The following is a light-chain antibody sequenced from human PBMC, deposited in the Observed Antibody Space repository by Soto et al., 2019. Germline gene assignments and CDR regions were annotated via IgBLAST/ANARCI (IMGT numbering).Light chain of an antibody. Sequence: EIGLTQSPATLSLSPGERATLSCRASQSVSRYLAWYQQKPGQAPRLLIHDTSTRATGVPDTLSGSGSGTEFTLTISSLEPEDFAMYYCQQRFSWPPTFGGGTHVEIK. CDR1: QSVSRY. J-gene: IGKJ4*01. V-gene: IGKV3-11*01. CDR2: DTS. CDR3: QQRFSWPPT.